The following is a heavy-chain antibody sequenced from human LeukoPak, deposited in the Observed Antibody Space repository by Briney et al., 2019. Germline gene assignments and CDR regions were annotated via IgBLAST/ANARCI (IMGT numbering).Heavy chain of an antibody. CDR3: ARHQFYGSGSYYFDY. CDR1: GGSISSSRYY. CDR2: IHYSGST. V-gene: IGHV4-39*01. Sequence: PSETLSLTCSVSGGSISSSRYYGGWIRQPPGKGLEWIGSIHYSGSTYYNPSLKSRVTISVDTSKNQFALKVSSVTAADTAVYYCARHQFYGSGSYYFDYWGQGTLVTVSS. D-gene: IGHD3-10*01. J-gene: IGHJ4*02.